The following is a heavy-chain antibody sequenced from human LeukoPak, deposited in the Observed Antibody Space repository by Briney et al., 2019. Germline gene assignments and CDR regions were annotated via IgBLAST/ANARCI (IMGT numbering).Heavy chain of an antibody. CDR2: ISSSGESI. Sequence: GGSLRLSCAASGFTFTIYTINWIRQAPGKGLEWVSSISSSGESIYYADSVKGRFTISRDNAKNSLYLQMNSLRAEDTALYYCAKGYDYGDYKTLMDYWGQGTLVTVSS. D-gene: IGHD4-17*01. CDR3: AKGYDYGDYKTLMDY. J-gene: IGHJ4*02. V-gene: IGHV3-21*04. CDR1: GFTFTIYT.